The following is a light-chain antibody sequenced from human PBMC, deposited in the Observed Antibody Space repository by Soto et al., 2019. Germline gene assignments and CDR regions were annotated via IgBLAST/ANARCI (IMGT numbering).Light chain of an antibody. Sequence: DIVMTQSPLSLPVTPGEPASISCRSSQSLLHSNGYNYLDWYLQKPGQSPQLLIYLGSNRASGVPDRFSGSGSGTDFTLKISRVEADDVGVYYCMQALHSPWTFGQGTKVDIK. CDR3: MQALHSPWT. V-gene: IGKV2-28*01. CDR2: LGS. J-gene: IGKJ1*01. CDR1: QSLLHSNGYNY.